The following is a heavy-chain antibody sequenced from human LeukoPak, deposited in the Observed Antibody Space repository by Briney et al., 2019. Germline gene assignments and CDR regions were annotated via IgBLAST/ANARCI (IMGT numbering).Heavy chain of an antibody. D-gene: IGHD2-2*02. CDR1: GGSISSSNW. Sequence: SETLSLTCAVSGGSISSSNWWSWVRQPPGKGLEWIGEIYHSGSTNYNPSLKSRVTISVDKSKNQFSLKLSSVTAADTAVYYCARGGGVVPAAISGPWGQGTLVTVSS. CDR3: ARGGGVVPAAISGP. CDR2: IYHSGST. V-gene: IGHV4-4*02. J-gene: IGHJ5*02.